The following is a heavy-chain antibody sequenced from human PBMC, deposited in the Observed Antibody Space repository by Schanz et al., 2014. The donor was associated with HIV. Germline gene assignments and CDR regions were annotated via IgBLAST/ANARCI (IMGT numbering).Heavy chain of an antibody. J-gene: IGHJ4*02. CDR2: FDLEHGET. V-gene: IGHV1-24*01. D-gene: IGHD1-7*01. Sequence: QVQLVQSGAEVKKPGASVKVSCKVSGYTLRELSVHWVRQAPGKGLEWMGGFDLEHGETIYAQKSRGRVTMSEDISADTAYMDLSSLRSEDTAVYFCATGGTMGYFESWGQGTLVTVSS. CDR3: ATGGTMGYFES. CDR1: GYTLRELS.